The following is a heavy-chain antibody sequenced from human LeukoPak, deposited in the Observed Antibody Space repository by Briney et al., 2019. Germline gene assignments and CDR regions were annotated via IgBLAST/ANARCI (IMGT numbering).Heavy chain of an antibody. J-gene: IGHJ4*02. V-gene: IGHV3-66*01. Sequence: GGSLRLSCAASGFTVSSNYMNWVRQAPGKGLEWVSVLYRDGNTDYVDSVKGRFTISRDNSKNTLDLQMNSLRVEDTAIYYCTRVPYGDYWSSDYWGQGTLVTVSS. CDR1: GFTVSSNY. CDR2: LYRDGNT. CDR3: TRVPYGDYWSSDY. D-gene: IGHD4-17*01.